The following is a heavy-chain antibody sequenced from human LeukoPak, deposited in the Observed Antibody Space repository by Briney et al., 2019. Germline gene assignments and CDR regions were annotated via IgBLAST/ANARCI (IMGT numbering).Heavy chain of an antibody. J-gene: IGHJ4*02. CDR1: GFTFSNYA. Sequence: GGSLRLSCAASGFTFSNYAMSWARQAPGKGLEWVSAISGSGGSTYYADSVKGRFTISRDNSKNTLFLQMNSLRAEDTAVYYCAKGADDFWSGYFPNFDYWGQGALVTVSS. D-gene: IGHD3-3*01. CDR3: AKGADDFWSGYFPNFDY. CDR2: ISGSGGST. V-gene: IGHV3-23*01.